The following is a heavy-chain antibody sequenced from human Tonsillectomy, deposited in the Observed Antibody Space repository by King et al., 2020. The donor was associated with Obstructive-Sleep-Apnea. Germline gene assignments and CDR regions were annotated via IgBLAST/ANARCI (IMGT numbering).Heavy chain of an antibody. D-gene: IGHD6-25*01. CDR3: ARGAAGTFDY. CDR1: GDASSSYA. CDR2: LIPLLGVA. Sequence: VQLVESGAEVKKPGSSVKASCKASGDASSSYAISWVRQAPGQGLEWVGGLIPLLGVAHYAQKFQGRVTITADKSTTTAYMDLSSLRSEDTAMYYCARGAAGTFDYWGQGTLVTVSS. J-gene: IGHJ4*02. V-gene: IGHV1-69*10.